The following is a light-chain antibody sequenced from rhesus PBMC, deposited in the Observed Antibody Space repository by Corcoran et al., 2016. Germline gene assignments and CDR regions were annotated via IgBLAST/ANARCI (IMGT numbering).Light chain of an antibody. CDR1: ETIGTY. J-gene: IGKJ1*01. CDR2: GAY. Sequence: EIVMTQSPATLSLSPGETATLSCRASETIGTYLAGYLQKPGQAPKLLVPGAYFRATGIPDMFIGSGSKTEFTLTISSLEPEDVGIYHCQQYNDLLWTFGQGTKVEIK. V-gene: IGKV3-40*03. CDR3: QQYNDLLWT.